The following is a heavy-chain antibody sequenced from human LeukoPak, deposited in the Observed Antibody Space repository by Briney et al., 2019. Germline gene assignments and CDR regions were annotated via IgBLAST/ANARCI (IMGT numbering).Heavy chain of an antibody. CDR1: GFTFDDYA. CDR3: VKDSASLPGATTGFDY. CDR2: INWNSARI. V-gene: IGHV3-9*01. Sequence: PGGSLRLSXAASGFTFDDYAMHWVRQGPGKGLEWVSGINWNSARIVYADSVKGRFTISRDNAKNSLFLEMNSLRPEDGALYYCVKDSASLPGATTGFDYWGQGTLVTVSS. D-gene: IGHD1-26*01. J-gene: IGHJ4*02.